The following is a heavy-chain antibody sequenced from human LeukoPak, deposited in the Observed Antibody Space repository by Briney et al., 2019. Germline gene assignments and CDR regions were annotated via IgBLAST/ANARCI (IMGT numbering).Heavy chain of an antibody. Sequence: GGSLRLSCAASGFTFSSYAMSWVRQAPGKGLEWVSAISGSGGSTYYADSVKGRFTISRDNSKNTLYLQMNSLRAEDTAVYYCARELLVVGYYDSSGYYFDYWGQGTLVTVSS. V-gene: IGHV3-23*01. CDR3: ARELLVVGYYDSSGYYFDY. J-gene: IGHJ4*02. D-gene: IGHD3-22*01. CDR1: GFTFSSYA. CDR2: ISGSGGST.